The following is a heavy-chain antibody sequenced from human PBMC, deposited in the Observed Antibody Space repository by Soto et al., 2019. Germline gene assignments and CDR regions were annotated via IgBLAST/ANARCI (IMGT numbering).Heavy chain of an antibody. D-gene: IGHD4-17*01. CDR2: IIPIFGTA. CDR3: AGRHYGGNSVSARAGPLNWFDP. V-gene: IGHV1-69*01. J-gene: IGHJ5*02. Sequence: QVQLVQSGAEVKKPGSSVKVSCKASGGTFISYAISWLRQAPGQGLEWMGGIIPIFGTANYAQKFKGRVTITADESTSTAYMELCSRRSADTAVSYCAGRHYGGNSVSARAGPLNWFDPWGQGTLVTVS. CDR1: GGTFISYA.